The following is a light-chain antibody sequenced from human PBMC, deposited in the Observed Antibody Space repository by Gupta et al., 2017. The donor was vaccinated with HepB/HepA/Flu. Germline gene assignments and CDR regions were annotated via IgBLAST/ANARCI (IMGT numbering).Light chain of an antibody. Sequence: VLTQSPGTLSLSPGERATLSCRASQSVSSNYLAWYQQKPGQAPRLLIYGASSRATGIPDRCSGSGSGTDFTLIISRLEPEDFAVYYCQQFGSPRTFGQGTKVEIK. V-gene: IGKV3-20*01. CDR1: QSVSSNY. J-gene: IGKJ1*01. CDR2: GAS. CDR3: QQFGSPRT.